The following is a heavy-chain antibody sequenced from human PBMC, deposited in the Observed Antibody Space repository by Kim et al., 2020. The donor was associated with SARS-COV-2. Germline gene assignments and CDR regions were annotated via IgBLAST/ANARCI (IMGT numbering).Heavy chain of an antibody. V-gene: IGHV3-33*06. CDR1: GFTFSSYG. CDR3: AKDFSPVQYGSGGGGLFDY. Sequence: GGSLRLSCAASGFTFSSYGMHWVRQAPGKGLEWVAVIWYDGSNKYYADSVKGRFTISRDNSKNTLYLQMNSLRAEDTAVYYCAKDFSPVQYGSGGGGLFDYWGQGTLVTVSS. D-gene: IGHD3-10*01. CDR2: IWYDGSNK. J-gene: IGHJ4*02.